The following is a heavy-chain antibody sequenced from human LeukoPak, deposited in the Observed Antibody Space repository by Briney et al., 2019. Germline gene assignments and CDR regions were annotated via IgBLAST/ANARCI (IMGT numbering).Heavy chain of an antibody. J-gene: IGHJ3*02. Sequence: PGGSLSLSCAASGFTFSNYAVSWVRQAPGKGLEWVSTISGTGGSAYYADSVKGRFTISRDNSKNTLYLQMNSLRAEDTAVYYCSGEAATGSDAFDIWGQGTMVTVSS. CDR1: GFTFSNYA. CDR2: ISGTGGSA. CDR3: SGEAATGSDAFDI. V-gene: IGHV3-23*01. D-gene: IGHD2-15*01.